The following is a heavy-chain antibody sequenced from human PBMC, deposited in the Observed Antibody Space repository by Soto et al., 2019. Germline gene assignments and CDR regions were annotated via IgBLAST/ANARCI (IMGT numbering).Heavy chain of an antibody. D-gene: IGHD2-15*01. Sequence: QVQMVQSGAEVKKPGASVKVSCKASGYTFISYGISWVRQAPGQGLEWMGWITPYNGNTNYAQNLQGRVTMTTDTSTSTADMELRSLRSDDTAVYYCARGYCSGGSCYAFDIWGKGTMVTVSS. J-gene: IGHJ3*02. CDR2: ITPYNGNT. V-gene: IGHV1-18*01. CDR3: ARGYCSGGSCYAFDI. CDR1: GYTFISYG.